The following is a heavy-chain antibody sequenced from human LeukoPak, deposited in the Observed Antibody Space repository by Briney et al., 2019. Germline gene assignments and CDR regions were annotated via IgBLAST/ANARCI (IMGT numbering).Heavy chain of an antibody. J-gene: IGHJ4*02. V-gene: IGHV4-38-2*02. D-gene: IGHD2-8*01. Sequence: PSETLSLTCTVSDSSITSTYYWAWFRQPPGKGLEWIATVFRLQTVRTFNNPSLESRVTMSLDPSQNQFSLNLTSVTAADPALYFCARVLHAPYLIDSWGQGTLVTVSS. CDR2: VFRLQTVRT. CDR3: ARVLHAPYLIDS. CDR1: DSSITSTYY.